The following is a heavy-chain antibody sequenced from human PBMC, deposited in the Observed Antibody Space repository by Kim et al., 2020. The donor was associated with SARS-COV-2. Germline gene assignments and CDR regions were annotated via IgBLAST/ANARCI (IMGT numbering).Heavy chain of an antibody. J-gene: IGHJ4*02. V-gene: IGHV3-30*07. D-gene: IGHD3-22*01. CDR3: ARDLRGDYYDSSGYLDY. Sequence: VKGVFTISRDNSKNTLYLQMNSLRAEDTAVYYCARDLRGDYYDSSGYLDYWGQGTLVTVSS.